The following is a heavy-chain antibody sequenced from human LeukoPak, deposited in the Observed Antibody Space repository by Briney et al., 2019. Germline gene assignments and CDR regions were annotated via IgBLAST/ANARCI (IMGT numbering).Heavy chain of an antibody. V-gene: IGHV3-23*01. CDR3: AKDSVEEWELPAYFDY. Sequence: GGSLRLSCAASGFTFSSYAMSWVRQAPGKGLEWVSAISGSGGSTYYADSVKGRFTISRDNSKNTLYLQMNSLRAEDTAVYYCAKDSVEEWELPAYFDYWGQGTLVTVSS. J-gene: IGHJ4*02. CDR1: GFTFSSYA. D-gene: IGHD1-26*01. CDR2: ISGSGGST.